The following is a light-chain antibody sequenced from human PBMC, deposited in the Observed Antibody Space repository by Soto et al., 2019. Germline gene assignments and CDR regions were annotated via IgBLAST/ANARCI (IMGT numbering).Light chain of an antibody. J-gene: IGKJ1*01. CDR3: QQRYSTTWT. CDR1: QSIRSY. Sequence: DLQMTQSPSSLSASVGDRVTITCRASQSIRSYLNWYQQKPGKAPKILIYAASSLQSGVPSRFSGSGSGTDFTLTISSLQPEDFATYACQQRYSTTWTVGQGTKVAIK. V-gene: IGKV1-39*01. CDR2: AAS.